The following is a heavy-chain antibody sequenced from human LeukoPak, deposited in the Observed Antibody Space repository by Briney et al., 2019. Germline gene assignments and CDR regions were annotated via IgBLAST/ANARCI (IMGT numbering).Heavy chain of an antibody. V-gene: IGHV1-24*01. D-gene: IGHD6-19*01. J-gene: IGHJ5*02. CDR2: FDPEDGET. CDR3: ATGTSSGWLNWFDP. Sequence: GASVKVSCKVSGYTLTELSMHWVRQAPGKGLEWMGGFDPEDGETIYAQKFQGRVTMTEDTSTDTAYMELSSLRSEDTAVYYCATGTSSGWLNWFDPWGQGTLVTVSS. CDR1: GYTLTELS.